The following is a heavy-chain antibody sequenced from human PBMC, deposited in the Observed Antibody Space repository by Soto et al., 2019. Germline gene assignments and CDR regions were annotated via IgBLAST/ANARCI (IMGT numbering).Heavy chain of an antibody. CDR2: INPSGGST. V-gene: IGHV1-46*01. Sequence: QVQLVQSGAEVKKPGASVKVSCKASGYTFTSYYMHWVRQAPGQGLEWMGIINPSGGSTSYAQKCRGRVTMTRDTSTSTVYMELSSLRSEDTAVYYCARGGEGHCSGGSCYSADYWGQGTLVTVSS. CDR1: GYTFTSYY. J-gene: IGHJ4*02. D-gene: IGHD2-15*01. CDR3: ARGGEGHCSGGSCYSADY.